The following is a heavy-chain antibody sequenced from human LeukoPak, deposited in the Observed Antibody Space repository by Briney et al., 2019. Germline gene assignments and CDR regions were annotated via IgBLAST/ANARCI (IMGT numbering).Heavy chain of an antibody. CDR3: ARDFVGSGWPFDY. CDR1: GGTFSSYA. D-gene: IGHD6-19*01. J-gene: IGHJ4*02. Sequence: SVKVSCKASGGTFSSYAISWVRQAPGQGLEWMGGIIPIFGTANYAQKFQGRVTINTDESTSTAYMELSSLRSEDTAVYYCARDFVGSGWPFDYWGQGTLVTVSS. CDR2: IIPIFGTA. V-gene: IGHV1-69*05.